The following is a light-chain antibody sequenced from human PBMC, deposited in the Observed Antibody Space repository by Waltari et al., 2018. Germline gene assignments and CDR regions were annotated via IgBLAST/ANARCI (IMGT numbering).Light chain of an antibody. CDR1: QSVSKS. V-gene: IGKV3-20*01. CDR2: GAS. CDR3: QHYVRLPVS. Sequence: EIVLTPSPGTLSLSPGERATLSCRASQSVSKSLAWYQQKPGQAPRLLIYGASSRATDVPDRFSGSGSGTDFSLTISRLEPEDFAVYYCQHYVRLPVSFGQGTKVEIK. J-gene: IGKJ1*01.